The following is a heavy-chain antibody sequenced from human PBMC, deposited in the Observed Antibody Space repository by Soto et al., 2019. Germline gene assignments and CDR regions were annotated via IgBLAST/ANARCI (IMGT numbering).Heavy chain of an antibody. CDR2: ISYSGNT. J-gene: IGHJ4*02. CDR1: RGSISSYY. Sequence: SETLSLTCTVSRGSISSYYWSWIRQPPGKGLEWIGYISYSGNTNYNASLKSRVTISVDTSTNQFSLRVTSVTAADTAVYYCARIRGLGEVSPYFDYCRQGALVTVSS. V-gene: IGHV4-59*01. CDR3: ARIRGLGEVSPYFDY. D-gene: IGHD3-16*02.